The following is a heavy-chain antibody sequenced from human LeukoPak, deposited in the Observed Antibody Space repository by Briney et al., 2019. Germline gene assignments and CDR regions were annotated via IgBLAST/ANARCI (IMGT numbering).Heavy chain of an antibody. J-gene: IGHJ4*02. D-gene: IGHD2-15*01. V-gene: IGHV3-23*01. CDR1: GFTFSSYT. CDR3: ARDLRVVDRGLGY. Sequence: GGSLRLSCAASGFTFSSYTMSWVRQAPGRGLEWVSAISGSGGSTYYADSVKGRFTISRDNSKTVVYLRMNSLRADDTAVYYCARDLRVVDRGLGYWGQGTLVTVSS. CDR2: ISGSGGST.